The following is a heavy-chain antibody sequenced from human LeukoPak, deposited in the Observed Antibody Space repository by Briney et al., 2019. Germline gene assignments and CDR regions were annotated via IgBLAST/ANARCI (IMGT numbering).Heavy chain of an antibody. J-gene: IGHJ3*02. CDR1: GFTFSSYG. CDR3: AKMRTPTAHSGDAFDI. V-gene: IGHV3-30*18. Sequence: GGSLRLSCAASGFTFSSYGIHWVRQAPGKGLEWVAVISYDGSNKYYVDSVKGRFTISRDNSKNTLNLQINSLRAEDTAVYYCAKMRTPTAHSGDAFDIWGQGTMVTVSS. CDR2: ISYDGSNK. D-gene: IGHD4-17*01.